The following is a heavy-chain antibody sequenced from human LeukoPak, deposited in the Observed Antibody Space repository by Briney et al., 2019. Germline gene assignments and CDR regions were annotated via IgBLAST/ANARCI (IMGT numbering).Heavy chain of an antibody. CDR3: RAILTGYYEYYFDY. D-gene: IGHD3-9*01. J-gene: IGHJ4*02. CDR1: GFTFSSYA. V-gene: IGHV3-23*01. Sequence: PGGSLRLSCAASGFTFSSYAMSWVRQAPGKGLEWVSAISGSGGSTYYADSVKGRFTISRDNSKNTLYLQMNSLRAEDTAVYYCRAILTGYYEYYFDYWGQGTLVTVSS. CDR2: ISGSGGST.